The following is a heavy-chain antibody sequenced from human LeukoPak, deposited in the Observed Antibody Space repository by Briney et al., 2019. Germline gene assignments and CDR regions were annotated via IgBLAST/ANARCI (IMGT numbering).Heavy chain of an antibody. CDR2: VNTYGTNT. Sequence: GGSLRLSCTASGFTLTNNWMHWVRQVPGKGLEWVSRVNTYGTNTNYADSVRGRFTISRDNAKNTLYLQMDSLRAEDSAIYYCAREFSPEDAFDLWGQGTRVTVTS. CDR3: AREFSPEDAFDL. D-gene: IGHD1-14*01. V-gene: IGHV3-74*01. CDR1: GFTLTNNW. J-gene: IGHJ3*01.